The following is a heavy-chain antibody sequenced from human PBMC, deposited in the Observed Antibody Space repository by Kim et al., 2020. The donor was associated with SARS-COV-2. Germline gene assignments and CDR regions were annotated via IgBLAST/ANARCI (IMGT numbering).Heavy chain of an antibody. Sequence: GGSLRLSCAASGFTFSTYGMHWVRQAPGKGLEWVTVISYDGNNKYYADSVKGRFTISRDNSRNTLYLQMSSLRVEDTAVYFCARPYVDYARGGFDMWGQGTLVTVSS. D-gene: IGHD4-17*01. J-gene: IGHJ3*02. CDR2: ISYDGNNK. V-gene: IGHV3-30*03. CDR1: GFTFSTYG. CDR3: ARPYVDYARGGFDM.